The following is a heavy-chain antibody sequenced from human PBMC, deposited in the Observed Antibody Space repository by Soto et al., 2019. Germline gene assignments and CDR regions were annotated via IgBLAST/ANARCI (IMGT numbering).Heavy chain of an antibody. V-gene: IGHV1-69*02. CDR2: ITPILAVT. Sequence: QVQLVQSGAEVKKPGSPVKVSCKASGAIFVSYTITWVRQAPGQGLEWMGKITPILAVTHYEQKFQGRVTITAEKSTSTAYMEVSSLTSEDTAVYYCAVEDYSGSGSHFGWFDPWGQGTLVTVSS. J-gene: IGHJ5*02. CDR3: AVEDYSGSGSHFGWFDP. CDR1: GAIFVSYT. D-gene: IGHD3-10*01.